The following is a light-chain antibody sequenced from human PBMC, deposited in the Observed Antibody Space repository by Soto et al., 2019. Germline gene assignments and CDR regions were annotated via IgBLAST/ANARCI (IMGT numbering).Light chain of an antibody. V-gene: IGLV2-14*01. Sequence: QSVLTQPASVSGSPGQSITISCTGTSSDIGGYNYVSWYLQHPGKAPKLMIYEVSNRPSGVSNRFSGSKSGNTASLTISGLQAEDEADYYCSSYSSSSTDVVFGGGTKLTVL. J-gene: IGLJ2*01. CDR1: SSDIGGYNY. CDR3: SSYSSSSTDVV. CDR2: EVS.